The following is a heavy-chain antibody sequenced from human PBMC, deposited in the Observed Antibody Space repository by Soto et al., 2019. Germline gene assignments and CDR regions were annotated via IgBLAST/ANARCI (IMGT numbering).Heavy chain of an antibody. CDR2: INHSGST. CDR1: GGSFSGYY. Sequence: PSETLSLTCAVYGGSFSGYYWSWIRQPPGKGLEWIGEINHSGSTNYNPSLKSRVTISVDTSKNQFSLKLSSVTAADTAVYYCARLVRGYYYYYGMDVWGQGTTVTVSS. CDR3: ARLVRGYYYYYGMDV. J-gene: IGHJ6*02. V-gene: IGHV4-34*01. D-gene: IGHD3-10*01.